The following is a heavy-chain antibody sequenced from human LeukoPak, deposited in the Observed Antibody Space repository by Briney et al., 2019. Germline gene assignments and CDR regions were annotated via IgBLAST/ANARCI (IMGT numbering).Heavy chain of an antibody. J-gene: IGHJ4*02. Sequence: GGSLRLSCAASGSTFSNAWMTWVRQAPGKGLEWVGRIKSKTDGGTTDYAAPVKGRFTISRDDSKNTLYLQMKSLRAEDTAVYYCAKAWAAAGTFASWGQGTLVTVSS. CDR2: IKSKTDGGTT. CDR3: AKAWAAAGTFAS. D-gene: IGHD6-13*01. CDR1: GSTFSNAW. V-gene: IGHV3-15*01.